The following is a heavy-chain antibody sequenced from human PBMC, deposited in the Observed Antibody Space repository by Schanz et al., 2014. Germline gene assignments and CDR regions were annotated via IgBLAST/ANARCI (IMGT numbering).Heavy chain of an antibody. CDR3: ARDFSAYVGNYFDY. CDR2: IIPILGIA. V-gene: IGHV1-69*09. Sequence: QVQLVQSGTQVKKPGASVKVSCKASGYTLSAYSLHWVRQAPGQGLEWMGRIIPILGIANYAQKFQGRVTITADRSTSTAYMELSSLRSEDTAVYYCARDFSAYVGNYFDYWGQGTLVTVSS. J-gene: IGHJ4*02. D-gene: IGHD5-12*01. CDR1: GYTLSAYS.